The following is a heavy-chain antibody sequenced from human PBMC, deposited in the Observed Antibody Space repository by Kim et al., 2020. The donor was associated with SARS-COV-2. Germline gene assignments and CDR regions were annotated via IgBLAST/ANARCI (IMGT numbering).Heavy chain of an antibody. V-gene: IGHV4-61*02. CDR2: IYTSGST. D-gene: IGHD2-15*01. CDR1: GGSISSGSYY. Sequence: SETLSLTCTVSGGSISSGSYYWSWIRQPAGKGLEWIGRIYTSGSTNYNPSLKSRVTISVDTSKNQFSLKLSSVTAADTAVYYCARGSLGYCSGGSCYSTGYYYYGMDVWGQGTTVTVSS. CDR3: ARGSLGYCSGGSCYSTGYYYYGMDV. J-gene: IGHJ6*02.